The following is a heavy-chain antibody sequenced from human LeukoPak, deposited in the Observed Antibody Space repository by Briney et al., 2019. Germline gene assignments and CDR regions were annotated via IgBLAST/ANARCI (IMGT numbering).Heavy chain of an antibody. V-gene: IGHV4-39*07. CDR3: ARDIYSYGYSGYFDY. CDR1: GGSISSSSYY. D-gene: IGHD5-18*01. Sequence: SETLSLTCTVCGGSISSSSYYWGWIRQPPGKGLEWIGSIYYSGSTYYNPSLKSRVTISVDTSKNQFSLKLSSVTAADTAVYYCARDIYSYGYSGYFDYWGQGTLVTVSS. CDR2: IYYSGST. J-gene: IGHJ4*02.